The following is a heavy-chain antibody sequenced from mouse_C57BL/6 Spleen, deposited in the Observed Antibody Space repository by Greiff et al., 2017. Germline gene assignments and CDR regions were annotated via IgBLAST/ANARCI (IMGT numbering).Heavy chain of an antibody. Sequence: QVQLQQPGAELVKPGASVKMSCKASGYTFTSYWITWVKQRPGQGLEWIGDIYPGSGSTNYNEKFKSKATLTVDTSSSTAYMQLSSLTSEVSAVYYCARGGYYGTSGGYWGQGTTLTVSS. CDR1: GYTFTSYW. J-gene: IGHJ2*01. CDR2: IYPGSGST. V-gene: IGHV1-55*01. D-gene: IGHD1-2*01. CDR3: ARGGYYGTSGGY.